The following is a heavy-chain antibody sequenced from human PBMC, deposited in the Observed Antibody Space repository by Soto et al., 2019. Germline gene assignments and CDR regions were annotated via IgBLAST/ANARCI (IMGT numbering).Heavy chain of an antibody. D-gene: IGHD2-15*01. CDR2: IYKSTTT. CDR3: ARGRYCLTGRCFPNWFDS. CDR1: GDSISTVDYL. Sequence: PSETLSLTCSVSGDSISTVDYLWAWIRQPPGQALEYIGYIYKSTTTYYNPSFESRVAISLDTSKSQFSLTVTSVTAADTAVYFCARGRYCLTGRCFPNWFDSWGQGTLVTVSS. J-gene: IGHJ5*01. V-gene: IGHV4-30-4*01.